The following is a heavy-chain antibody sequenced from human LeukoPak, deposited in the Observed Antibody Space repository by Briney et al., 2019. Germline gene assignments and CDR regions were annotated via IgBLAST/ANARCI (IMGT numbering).Heavy chain of an antibody. Sequence: GGSLRLSCAASGFTFTDYAMTWVRQAPGKGLEWVSVISGSAGSTYYADSVKGRFTISRDNSKNTLYLQMNSLRAEDTAVYYCARDSDYGDWTIDHWGQGTLVTVSS. D-gene: IGHD4-17*01. CDR3: ARDSDYGDWTIDH. J-gene: IGHJ4*02. CDR2: ISGSAGST. V-gene: IGHV3-23*01. CDR1: GFTFTDYA.